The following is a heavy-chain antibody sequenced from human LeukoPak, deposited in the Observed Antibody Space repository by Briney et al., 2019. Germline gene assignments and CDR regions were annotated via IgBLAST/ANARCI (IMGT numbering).Heavy chain of an antibody. J-gene: IGHJ4*02. CDR1: GFTFNNFA. Sequence: GGSLRLSCAASGFTFNNFAMTWVRQAPGKGLEWVSAISGSGGATYYADSIKGRFTISRDNSKNTLYLQLNSLRAEDTAVYYCAKELISGVTPAFDYWGQGTLVTVSS. V-gene: IGHV3-23*01. D-gene: IGHD6-19*01. CDR3: AKELISGVTPAFDY. CDR2: ISGSGGAT.